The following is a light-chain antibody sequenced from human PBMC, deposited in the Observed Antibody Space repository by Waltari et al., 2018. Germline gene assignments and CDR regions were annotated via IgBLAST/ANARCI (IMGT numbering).Light chain of an antibody. CDR3: SSYTSSSTLL. V-gene: IGLV2-14*01. Sequence: QSALTQPASVSGSPGQSITISCTGTSSDVGGYNYVSWYQQHPGKAPKLIIYDVSKRPSGVSNRFSVSKSGNTASLTISVLQAEDEADFYCSSYTSSSTLLFGGGTKLTVL. CDR2: DVS. J-gene: IGLJ3*02. CDR1: SSDVGGYNY.